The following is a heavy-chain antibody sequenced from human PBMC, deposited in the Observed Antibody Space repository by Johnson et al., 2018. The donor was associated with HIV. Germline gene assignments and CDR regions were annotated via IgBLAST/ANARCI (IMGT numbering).Heavy chain of an antibody. Sequence: VQLVESGGGLVKPGGSLRLSCAASGFTFSNAWMSWVRQAPGKGLEWVGRSKSKTDGGTTDYAAPVKGRFSISRDDSKNTLDLQMNSLKTEDTAVYYCTTKTTVVTLGFDIWGQGTMVTVSS. V-gene: IGHV3-15*01. D-gene: IGHD4-23*01. CDR2: SKSKTDGGTT. CDR3: TTKTTVVTLGFDI. CDR1: GFTFSNAW. J-gene: IGHJ3*02.